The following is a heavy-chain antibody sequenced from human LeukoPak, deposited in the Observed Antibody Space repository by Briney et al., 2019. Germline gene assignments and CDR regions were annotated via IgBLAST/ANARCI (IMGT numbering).Heavy chain of an antibody. V-gene: IGHV3-23*01. CDR2: ISGSGGST. CDR3: ATLKGDSKRAFDI. Sequence: GGSLRLSCAASGFTFNNYAMSWVRQAPGKGLEWVSSISGSGGSTYYADSVKGRFTISRDNSKNTLYLQMNSLRAEDTAVYYCATLKGDSKRAFDIWGQGTMVTVSS. D-gene: IGHD4-11*01. CDR1: GFTFNNYA. J-gene: IGHJ3*02.